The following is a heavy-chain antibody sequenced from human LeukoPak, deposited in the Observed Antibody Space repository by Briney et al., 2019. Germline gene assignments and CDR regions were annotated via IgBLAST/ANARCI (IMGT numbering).Heavy chain of an antibody. CDR1: GFIFSSYG. CDR2: IRYDGSNT. D-gene: IGHD3-22*01. V-gene: IGHV3-30*02. CDR3: AKDYDYDSSGYYYSAVGPYFDY. J-gene: IGHJ4*02. Sequence: GGSLRLSCAASGFIFSSYGMHWVRQAPGKGLEWVAFIRYDGSNTYYADSVKGRFTISRDNSKNTLYLQMNSLRAEDTAVYYCAKDYDYDSSGYYYSAVGPYFDYWGQGTLVTVSS.